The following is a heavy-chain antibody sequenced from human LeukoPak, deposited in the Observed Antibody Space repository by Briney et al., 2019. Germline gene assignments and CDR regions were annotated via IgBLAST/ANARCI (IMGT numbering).Heavy chain of an antibody. J-gene: IGHJ5*02. CDR1: GGSISSSSYY. CDR3: ARADCSSTSCPMGWFDP. CDR2: IYYSGST. Sequence: PSETLSLTCTVSGGSISSSSYYWGRIRQPPGKGLEWIGSIYYSGSTYYNPSLKSRVTISVDTSKNQFSLKLSSVTAADTAVYYCARADCSSTSCPMGWFDPWGQGTLVTVSS. D-gene: IGHD2-2*01. V-gene: IGHV4-39*07.